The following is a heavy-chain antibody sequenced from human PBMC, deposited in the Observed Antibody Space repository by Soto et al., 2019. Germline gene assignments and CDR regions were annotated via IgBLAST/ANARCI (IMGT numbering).Heavy chain of an antibody. V-gene: IGHV3-15*07. Sequence: GGSLRLSCAASGFTFSNAGMNWVRQAPGKGLEWVGRIKSNTDGGTTDYAAPVKGRSTISRDDSKNTLYLQMNSLKTEDTAVYYCGSLVPAAIDYWGQGTLVTVS. CDR3: GSLVPAAIDY. J-gene: IGHJ4*02. D-gene: IGHD2-2*01. CDR1: GFTFSNAG. CDR2: IKSNTDGGTT.